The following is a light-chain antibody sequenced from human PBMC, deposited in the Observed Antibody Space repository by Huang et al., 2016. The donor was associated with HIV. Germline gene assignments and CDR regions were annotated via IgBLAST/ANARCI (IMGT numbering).Light chain of an antibody. CDR2: GAS. Sequence: EIVMTQSPATLSVFPGERATLSCRASQSVSSDLVWYQQKPGQSPRLLLHGASTRATGIPARFSGSGSGTEFTLTISSLQSEDFAVYYCQQYTNWPRTFGQGTKVEIK. V-gene: IGKV3-15*01. J-gene: IGKJ1*01. CDR1: QSVSSD. CDR3: QQYTNWPRT.